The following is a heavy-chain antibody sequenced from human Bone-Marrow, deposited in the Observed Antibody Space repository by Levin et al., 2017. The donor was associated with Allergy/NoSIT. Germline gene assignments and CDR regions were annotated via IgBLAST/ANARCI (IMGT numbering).Heavy chain of an antibody. D-gene: IGHD3-10*01. V-gene: IGHV3-21*01. CDR2: ISSSSSYI. CDR3: ARALVRGVMNAFDI. CDR1: GFTFSSYS. Sequence: GGSLRLSCAASGFTFSSYSMNWVRQAPGKGLEWVSSISSSSSYIYYADSVKGRFTISRDNAKNSLYLQMNSLRAEDTAVYYCARALVRGVMNAFDIWGQGTMVTVSS. J-gene: IGHJ3*02.